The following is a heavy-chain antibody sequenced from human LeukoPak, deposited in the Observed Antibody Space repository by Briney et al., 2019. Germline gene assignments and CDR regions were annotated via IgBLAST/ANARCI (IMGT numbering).Heavy chain of an antibody. D-gene: IGHD4-23*01. Sequence: PGGSLRLSCVASGFTFTNYWMRWVRQAPGKGLVWVARMNSDATSTSYAGSVKGPFSISRDNAKKTLYLQKHSLRAEDTAFYYGARGPGYCGPLRGQGTLVTVSP. CDR2: MNSDATST. J-gene: IGHJ4*02. CDR3: ARGPGYCGPL. V-gene: IGHV3-74*01. CDR1: GFTFTNYW.